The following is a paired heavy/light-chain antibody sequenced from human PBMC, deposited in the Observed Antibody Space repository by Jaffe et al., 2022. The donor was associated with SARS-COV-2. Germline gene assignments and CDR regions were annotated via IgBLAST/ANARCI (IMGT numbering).Heavy chain of an antibody. CDR3: ARDPIQGMPDYFDF. Sequence: QVQLVESGGGVVQPGRSLRLSCAASGFTFSTYAMHWVRQAPGKGLEWVAVISHTGNTIYYADSVKGRFTISRDNSENTLYLQINSLRTEDTAVYFCARDPIQGMPDYFDFWGQGTLVTVSS. D-gene: IGHD2-2*01. CDR1: GFTFSTYA. CDR2: ISHTGNTI. J-gene: IGHJ4*02. V-gene: IGHV3-30*04.
Light chain of an antibody. J-gene: IGKJ3*01. V-gene: IGKV3-20*01. CDR1: QSVSSNS. CDR3: QQHPPIT. Sequence: EIVLTQSPGTLSLSPGERAALSCRASQSVSSNSLAWYQQKPGQAPRLLIYGASSRATGVPDRFSGSGSGTDFTLTISRLEPEDFAVYYCQQHPPITFGPGTKVDIK. CDR2: GAS.